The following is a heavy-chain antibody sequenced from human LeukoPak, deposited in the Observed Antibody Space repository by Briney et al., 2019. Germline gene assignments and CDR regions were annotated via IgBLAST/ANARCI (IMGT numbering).Heavy chain of an antibody. D-gene: IGHD4-23*01. CDR1: GGTFSSYA. V-gene: IGHV1-69*04. CDR2: IIPILGIA. J-gene: IGHJ4*02. Sequence: ASVKVSCKASGGTFSSYAISWVRQAPGQGLEWMGRIIPILGIANYAQKFQGRVTITADKSTSTAYMELSSLRSEDTAVYYCARYDSDVTTVVTPFDYWGQGTLVTVSS. CDR3: ARYDSDVTTVVTPFDY.